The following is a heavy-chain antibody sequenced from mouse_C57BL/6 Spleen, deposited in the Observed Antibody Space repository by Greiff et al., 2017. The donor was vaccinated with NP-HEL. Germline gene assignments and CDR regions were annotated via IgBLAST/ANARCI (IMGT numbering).Heavy chain of an antibody. Sequence: QSCKASGYTFTSYWMQWVKQRPGQGLEWIGEIDPSDSYTNYNQKFKGKATLTVDTSSSTAYMQLSSLTSEDSAVYYCARRRRTPYFDYWGQGTTLTVSS. CDR1: GYTFTSYW. CDR2: IDPSDSYT. J-gene: IGHJ2*01. V-gene: IGHV1-50*01. CDR3: ARRRRTPYFDY.